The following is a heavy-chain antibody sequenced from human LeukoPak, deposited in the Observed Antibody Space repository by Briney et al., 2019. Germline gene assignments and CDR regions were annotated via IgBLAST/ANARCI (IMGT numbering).Heavy chain of an antibody. Sequence: PSETLSLTCTVSGDPISGYSDYKWTWIRQPPGKGLQWIGYVYYSGSTNYNPSLRSRVTISVDTSKNQFSLKLTSVTAADTAVYYCAREYSGFDHWGKGTLVTVSS. V-gene: IGHV4-61*08. CDR3: AREYSGFDH. D-gene: IGHD1-26*01. CDR1: GDPISGYSDY. J-gene: IGHJ4*02. CDR2: VYYSGST.